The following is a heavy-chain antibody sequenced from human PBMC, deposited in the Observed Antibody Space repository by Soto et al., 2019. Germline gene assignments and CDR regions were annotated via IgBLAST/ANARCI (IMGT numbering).Heavy chain of an antibody. CDR2: ISYDGSNK. V-gene: IGHV3-30-3*01. CDR1: GFTFSSYA. J-gene: IGHJ4*02. Sequence: GGSLRLSCAASGFTFSSYAMHWVRQAPGKGLEWVGAISYDGSNKYYADSVKGRFTISRDNSKNTLYLQMNSLRVEDTAVYFYVGYDGSGYYDFDYWGQGTLVTVSS. CDR3: VGYDGSGYYDFDY. D-gene: IGHD3-22*01.